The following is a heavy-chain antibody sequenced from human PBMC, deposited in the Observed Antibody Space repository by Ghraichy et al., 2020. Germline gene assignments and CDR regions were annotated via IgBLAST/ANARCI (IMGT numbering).Heavy chain of an antibody. D-gene: IGHD2-2*01. Sequence: SQTLSLTCTVSGDSLNNYYWSWIRQAPGKGLEWIGSIYHNVRTKYNPSLKSRVTMSVDTSKNQFSLSLTSVTAADTAVFYCARDQEWRASSSGFDPWGQGTLVSVSP. V-gene: IGHV4-59*01. CDR3: ARDQEWRASSSGFDP. CDR2: IYHNVRT. J-gene: IGHJ5*02. CDR1: GDSLNNYY.